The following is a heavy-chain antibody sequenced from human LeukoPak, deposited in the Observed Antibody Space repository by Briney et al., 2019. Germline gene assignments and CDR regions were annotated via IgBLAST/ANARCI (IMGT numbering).Heavy chain of an antibody. V-gene: IGHV1-46*01. J-gene: IGHJ4*02. CDR3: AIPGVSDY. Sequence: GASVKVSCKASGYTFTSYYMHWVRQAPGQGLEWMGIINPSGGSTSYAQKFQGRVTMTRDMSTSTAYMGLSSLRSEDTAVYYCAIPGVSDYWGQGTLVTVSS. CDR1: GYTFTSYY. CDR2: INPSGGST.